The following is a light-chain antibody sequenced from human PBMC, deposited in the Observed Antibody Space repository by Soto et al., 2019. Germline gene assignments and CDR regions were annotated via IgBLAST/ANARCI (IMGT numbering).Light chain of an antibody. CDR2: EVS. Sequence: QSALTQPACVSGSLGQSITISCTGTSSDVGSYNYVSWYQQHPGKAPKLMIYEVSNRPSGVSNRFSGSKSGNTASLTISGLQAEDEANYYCSSYTSISTRVFGGGTQLTAL. CDR3: SSYTSISTRV. V-gene: IGLV2-14*01. CDR1: SSDVGSYNY. J-gene: IGLJ7*02.